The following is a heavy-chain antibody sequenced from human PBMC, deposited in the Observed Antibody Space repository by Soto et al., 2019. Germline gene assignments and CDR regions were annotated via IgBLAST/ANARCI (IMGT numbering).Heavy chain of an antibody. V-gene: IGHV3-23*01. CDR1: GFTFSSYA. Sequence: GGSLRLSCAASGFTFSSYAMSWVRQAPGKGLEWVSAISGSGGSTYYADSVKDRFTISRDNSKNTLYLQMNSLRAEDTAVYYCAKAPGTPRQTNDAFDIWGQGTMVTVS. J-gene: IGHJ3*02. CDR3: AKAPGTPRQTNDAFDI. CDR2: ISGSGGST. D-gene: IGHD3-10*01.